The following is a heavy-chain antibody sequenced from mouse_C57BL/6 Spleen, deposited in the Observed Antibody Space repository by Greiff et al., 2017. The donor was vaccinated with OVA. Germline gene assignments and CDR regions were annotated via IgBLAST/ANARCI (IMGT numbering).Heavy chain of an antibody. CDR2: IRLKSDNYAT. CDR3: TGEERGFAY. J-gene: IGHJ3*01. CDR1: GFTFSNYW. Sequence: EVKLEESGGGLVQPGGSMKLSCVASGFTFSNYWMNWVRQSPEKGLEWVAQIRLKSDNYATHYAESVKGRFTISRDDSKSSVYLQMNNLRAEDTGIYYCTGEERGFAYWGQGTLVTVSA. V-gene: IGHV6-3*01.